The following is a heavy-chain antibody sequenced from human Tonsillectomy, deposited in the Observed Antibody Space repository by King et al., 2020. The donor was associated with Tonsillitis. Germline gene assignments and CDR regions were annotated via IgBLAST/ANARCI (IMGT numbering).Heavy chain of an antibody. CDR2: ISYDGTNK. J-gene: IGHJ4*02. CDR1: GFTFLTYG. D-gene: IGHD6-13*01. V-gene: IGHV3-30*18. Sequence: VQLVESGGGVVQPGRSLRLSCAASGFTFLTYGMHWVRQAPGKGLEWVAVISYDGTNKYYGDSVKGRFTISRDNSKNTLSLQMNSLRGEDTAVYYCAKGAPPGYSSSWEPFYFDSWGQGTLVAVSS. CDR3: AKGAPPGYSSSWEPFYFDS.